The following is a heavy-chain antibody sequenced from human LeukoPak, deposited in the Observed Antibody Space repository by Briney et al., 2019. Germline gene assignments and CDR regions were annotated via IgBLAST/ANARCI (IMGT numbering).Heavy chain of an antibody. Sequence: GSLRLSCAASGFTFSSYSMNWVRQAPGKGLEWVSSNSSSSSYIYYADSVKGRFTISRDNAKNSLYLQMNSLRAEDTAVYYCARGRPLRYSDYWGQGTLVTVSS. CDR2: NSSSSSYI. J-gene: IGHJ4*02. V-gene: IGHV3-21*01. CDR3: ARGRPLRYSDY. CDR1: GFTFSSYS. D-gene: IGHD3-9*01.